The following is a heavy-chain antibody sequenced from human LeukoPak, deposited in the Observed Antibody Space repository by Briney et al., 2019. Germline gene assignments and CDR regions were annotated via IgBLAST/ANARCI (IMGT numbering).Heavy chain of an antibody. J-gene: IGHJ4*02. CDR2: IIYDGTNA. Sequence: PGRSLRLSCAASGFTFDSYSMHWVRQAPGKGLEWGSVIIYDGTNAHYADSVKGRVTVSRDNSRNTLFLQMNSLGPDDTAVYYCARDPGTRYSVKVGYYFDYWGQGTLVTVSS. CDR3: ARDPGTRYSVKVGYYFDY. D-gene: IGHD1-26*01. V-gene: IGHV3-30-3*01. CDR1: GFTFDSYS.